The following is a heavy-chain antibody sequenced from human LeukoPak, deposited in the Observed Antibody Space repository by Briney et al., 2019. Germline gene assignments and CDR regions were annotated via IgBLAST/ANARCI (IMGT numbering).Heavy chain of an antibody. D-gene: IGHD2-2*01. J-gene: IGHJ5*02. V-gene: IGHV4-34*01. CDR1: GGSFSGYY. CDR3: ARGLVVVPAAKRGHWFDP. CDR2: INHSGST. Sequence: SETLSLTCAVYGGSFSGYYWSWIRQPPGKGLEWIGEINHSGSTNYNPSLKSRVTISVVTSKNQFSLKLSSVTAADTAVYYCARGLVVVPAAKRGHWFDPWGQGTLVTVSS.